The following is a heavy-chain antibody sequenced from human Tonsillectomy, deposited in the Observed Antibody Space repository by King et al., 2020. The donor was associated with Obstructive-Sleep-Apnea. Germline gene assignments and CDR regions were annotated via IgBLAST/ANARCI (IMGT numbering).Heavy chain of an antibody. CDR3: ARESFSPYGPGWFDP. Sequence: QLQESGPGLVKPSQTLSLTCTVSGGSISSGGYYWRWIRQHPGKGLEWIGYIYYSGSTYYNPSLKSRVTISVDTSKNQFSLKLSSVTAADTAVYYCARESFSPYGPGWFDPWGQGTLVTVSS. CDR1: GGSISSGGYY. J-gene: IGHJ5*02. V-gene: IGHV4-31*03. D-gene: IGHD3-10*01. CDR2: IYYSGST.